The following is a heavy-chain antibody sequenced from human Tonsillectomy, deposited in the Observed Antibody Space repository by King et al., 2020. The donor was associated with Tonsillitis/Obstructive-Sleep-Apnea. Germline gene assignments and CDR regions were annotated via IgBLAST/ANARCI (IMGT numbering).Heavy chain of an antibody. V-gene: IGHV3-30*04. J-gene: IGHJ4*02. CDR2: ISYDGSKK. CDR3: ARDLPIVVIPAAIKGGFDY. D-gene: IGHD2-2*02. CDR1: GFTFSRFA. Sequence: HVQLVESGGGVVQPGRSLRLSCAASGFTFSRFAMHWVRQAPGKGLEWVTVISYDGSKKYYADSVKGRFTISRDNSKNTLYLQMNSLRAEDTAVYYCARDLPIVVIPAAIKGGFDYWGQGTLVTVSS.